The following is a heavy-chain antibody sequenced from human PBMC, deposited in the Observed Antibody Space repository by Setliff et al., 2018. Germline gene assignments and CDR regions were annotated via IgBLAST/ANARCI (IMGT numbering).Heavy chain of an antibody. J-gene: IGHJ6*03. CDR3: ASIDWGENFYNMDV. V-gene: IGHV3-74*01. CDR1: GFTFSKYW. CDR2: INGDGTIT. Sequence: HPGGSLRLSCGASGFTFSKYWMYWVRQVPGKGLVWVSRINGDGTITNYADSVKGRFTISRDNAKNTLYLQMNSLRGEDTAVHFCASIDWGENFYNMDVWGKGTTVTVSS. D-gene: IGHD7-27*01.